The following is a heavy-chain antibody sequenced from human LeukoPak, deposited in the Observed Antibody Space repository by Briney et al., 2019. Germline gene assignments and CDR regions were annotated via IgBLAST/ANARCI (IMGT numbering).Heavy chain of an antibody. CDR2: IWYDGSKT. J-gene: IGHJ4*02. CDR1: GLIFSSYG. CDR3: AKRVAGIPLDY. D-gene: IGHD6-19*01. V-gene: IGHV3-30*02. Sequence: HPGGSLTLSCAASGLIFSSYGMHWVRQVPGKGLEWVAVIWYDGSKTYYADSVKGRFTISRDNSKNTLYLQMNSLRAEDTAVYYCAKRVAGIPLDYWGQGTLVTVSS.